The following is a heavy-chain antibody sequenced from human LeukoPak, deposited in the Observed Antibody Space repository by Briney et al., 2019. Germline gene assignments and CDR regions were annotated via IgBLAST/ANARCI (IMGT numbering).Heavy chain of an antibody. CDR3: ARDATYSSWYGGYGMDV. D-gene: IGHD6-13*01. CDR1: GGSISSGGYY. J-gene: IGHJ6*02. Sequence: NPSQTLSLTCTVSGGSISSGGYYWSWIRQPPGKGLEWIGYIYHSGSTYYNPSLKSRVTISVDRSKNQFSLKLSSVTAADTAVYYCARDATYSSWYGGYGMDVWGQGTTVTVSS. CDR2: IYHSGST. V-gene: IGHV4-30-2*01.